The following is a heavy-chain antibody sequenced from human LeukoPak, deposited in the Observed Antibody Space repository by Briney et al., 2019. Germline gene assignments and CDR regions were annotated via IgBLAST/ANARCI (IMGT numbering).Heavy chain of an antibody. CDR2: ISPNSGDT. J-gene: IGHJ4*02. CDR1: GYTFTDYY. CDR3: AGEYCSGGSCRQVFDY. Sequence: ASLKVSCKASGYTFTDYYMHWVRQAPGQGLEWMGWISPNSGDTNHAQNFQGRVTLTRDTSISTAYMELSSLRSDDSAVYYCAGEYCSGGSCRQVFDYWGQGTLVTVSS. V-gene: IGHV1-2*02. D-gene: IGHD2-15*01.